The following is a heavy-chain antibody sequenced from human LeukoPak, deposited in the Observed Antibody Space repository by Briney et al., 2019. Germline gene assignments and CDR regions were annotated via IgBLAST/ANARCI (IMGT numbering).Heavy chain of an antibody. CDR3: AREVGIAAAGDNWFDP. V-gene: IGHV4-4*07. D-gene: IGHD6-13*01. Sequence: SETLSLTCTVSGGSISSYYWSWIRQPAGKGLEWIGRIYTSGSTNYNPSLKSRVTMSVDTSKNQFSLKLSSVTAADTAVYYCAREVGIAAAGDNWFDPWGQGTVVTVSS. J-gene: IGHJ5*02. CDR1: GGSISSYY. CDR2: IYTSGST.